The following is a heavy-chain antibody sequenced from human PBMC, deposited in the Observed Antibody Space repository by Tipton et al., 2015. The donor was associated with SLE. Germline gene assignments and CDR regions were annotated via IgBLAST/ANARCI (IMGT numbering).Heavy chain of an antibody. Sequence: TLSLTCAVYSGSFSGYYWSWIRQPPGKGLEWIGEINHSGSTNYNPSLKSRVTISVDTSKNQFSLKLSSVTAADTAVYYCASADFPGYWGQGTLVTVSS. D-gene: IGHD3-3*01. CDR1: SGSFSGYY. J-gene: IGHJ4*02. CDR2: INHSGST. V-gene: IGHV4-34*01. CDR3: ASADFPGY.